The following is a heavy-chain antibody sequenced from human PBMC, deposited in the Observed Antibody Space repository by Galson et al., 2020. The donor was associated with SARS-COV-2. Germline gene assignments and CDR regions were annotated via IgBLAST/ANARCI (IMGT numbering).Heavy chain of an antibody. Sequence: GESLKISCAASGFTFSSYGMHWVRQAPGKGLEWVAVISYDGSNKYYADSVKGRFTISRDNSKNTLYLQMNSLRAEDTAVYYCAKEGGWELHNAFDIWGQGTMVTVSS. D-gene: IGHD1-26*01. CDR2: ISYDGSNK. J-gene: IGHJ3*02. CDR3: AKEGGWELHNAFDI. CDR1: GFTFSSYG. V-gene: IGHV3-30*18.